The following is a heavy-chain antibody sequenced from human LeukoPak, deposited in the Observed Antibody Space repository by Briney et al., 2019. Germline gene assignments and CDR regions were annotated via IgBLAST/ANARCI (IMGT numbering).Heavy chain of an antibody. CDR3: ARLSAYYYALDY. D-gene: IGHD3-22*01. CDR1: GYSISSGYY. J-gene: IGHJ4*02. Sequence: SETLSLTCTVSGYSISSGYYWGWIRQPPGKGPEWIGSIYHSGSTYYNPSLKSRVTISVDTSKNQFSLKLSSVTAADTAVYYCARLSAYYYALDYWGQGTLVTVSS. CDR2: IYHSGST. V-gene: IGHV4-38-2*02.